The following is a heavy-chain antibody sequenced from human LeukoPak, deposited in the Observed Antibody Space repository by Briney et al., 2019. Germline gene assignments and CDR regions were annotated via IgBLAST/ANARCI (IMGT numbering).Heavy chain of an antibody. CDR1: GYTFTSYY. J-gene: IGHJ3*02. Sequence: ASVKVSCKASGYTFTSYYMHWVRQAPGQGLEWMGWINPNSGGTNYAQKFQGRVTMTRDTSISTAYMELSRLRSDDTAVYYCARDPGGSYYVDAFDIWGQGTMVAVSS. D-gene: IGHD1-26*01. CDR3: ARDPGGSYYVDAFDI. CDR2: INPNSGGT. V-gene: IGHV1-2*02.